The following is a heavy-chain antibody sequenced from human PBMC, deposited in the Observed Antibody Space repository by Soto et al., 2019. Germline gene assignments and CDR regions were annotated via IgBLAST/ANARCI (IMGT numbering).Heavy chain of an antibody. CDR1: GSYFARTW. Sequence: GESLNISCTSSGSYFARTWICLLRPLPGKGLDWLGIIYPGDSATSYNPSFRSHATISVDMTISTSYLLWSSRKTSTIAIYYCARLVGAYDSYFDHWGQGTRVTVSS. CDR2: IYPGDSAT. D-gene: IGHD5-12*01. CDR3: ARLVGAYDSYFDH. V-gene: IGHV5-51*01. J-gene: IGHJ4*02.